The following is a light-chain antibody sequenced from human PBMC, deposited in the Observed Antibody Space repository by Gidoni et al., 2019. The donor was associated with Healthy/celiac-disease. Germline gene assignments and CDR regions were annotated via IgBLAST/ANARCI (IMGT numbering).Light chain of an antibody. CDR3: QQYGSSPRT. V-gene: IGKV3-20*01. Sequence: EMVLTQSPGTLSLSPGERATLSCRASQSVSSSYLAWYQQKPGQAPRLLIYSASSRATGIPDMFSGSGSGTDFTRTFSRLEPAYVAVDYFQQYGSSPRTFGQGTKVEIK. J-gene: IGKJ1*01. CDR1: QSVSSSY. CDR2: SAS.